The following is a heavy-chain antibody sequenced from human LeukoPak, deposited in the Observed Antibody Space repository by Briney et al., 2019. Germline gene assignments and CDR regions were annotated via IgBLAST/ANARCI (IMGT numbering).Heavy chain of an antibody. Sequence: GGSLRLSCAASGMTFSDHWMHWVRQVPGKGLVWVSLIKTDGRTTIYADSVKGRFTVSRDNGKSTLYLQMNSLRAEDTAIYYCTTGPSYGYEWWGQGTVVTVSS. D-gene: IGHD3-16*01. CDR2: IKTDGRTT. CDR1: GMTFSDHW. V-gene: IGHV3-74*01. J-gene: IGHJ1*01. CDR3: TTGPSYGYEW.